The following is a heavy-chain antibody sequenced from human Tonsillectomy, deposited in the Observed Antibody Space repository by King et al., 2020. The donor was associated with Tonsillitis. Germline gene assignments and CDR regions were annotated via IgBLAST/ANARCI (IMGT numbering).Heavy chain of an antibody. J-gene: IGHJ6*02. CDR2: ISSSSSYI. V-gene: IGHV3-21*01. CDR1: GXTXSSYS. Sequence: VQLVXSGGGLVKPGGSLRLSXXASGXTXSSYSMNWXXQAPGEXLEXVSSISSSSSYIYYADSVKGRFTISRDNAKNSLYLQMNSTRAEDTAVFYCAXXEYSXASYGMDVXGQGTTVTVS. CDR3: AXXEYSXASYGMDV. D-gene: IGHD6-6*01.